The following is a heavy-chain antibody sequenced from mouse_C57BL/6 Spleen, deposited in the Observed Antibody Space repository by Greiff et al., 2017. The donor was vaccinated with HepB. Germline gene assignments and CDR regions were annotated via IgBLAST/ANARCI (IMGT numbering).Heavy chain of an antibody. D-gene: IGHD4-1*01. CDR2: INPYNGGT. CDR1: GYTFTDYY. Sequence: EVQLQQSGPVLVKPGASVKMSCKASGYTFTDYYMNWVKQSHGKSLEWIGVINPYNGGTSYNQKFKGKATLTVDKSSSTAYMELNSLTSEDSAVYYCARERDWDHYFDYWGQGTTLTVSS. CDR3: ARERDWDHYFDY. V-gene: IGHV1-19*01. J-gene: IGHJ2*01.